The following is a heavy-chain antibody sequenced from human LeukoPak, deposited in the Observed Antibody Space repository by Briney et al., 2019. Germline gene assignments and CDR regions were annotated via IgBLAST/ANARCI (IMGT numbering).Heavy chain of an antibody. Sequence: GGSLRFSCAGSGFTYSSDAMTWVRQAPGKGLEWVSAIDGGGSNTYYADSVKGRFTISRDNSRNTLYLQMNSLRAEDTAVYYCAREELNSLDCWGQGTLVTVSS. CDR2: IDGGGSNT. V-gene: IGHV3-23*01. D-gene: IGHD4-23*01. J-gene: IGHJ4*02. CDR3: AREELNSLDC. CDR1: GFTYSSDA.